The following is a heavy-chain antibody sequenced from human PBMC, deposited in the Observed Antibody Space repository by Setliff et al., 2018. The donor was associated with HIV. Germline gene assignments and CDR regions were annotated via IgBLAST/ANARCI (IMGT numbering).Heavy chain of an antibody. Sequence: TGGSLRLSCAASEFTFSSYSMNWVRQAPGKGLEWVASIGSSSSPIYYADSVKGRFTISRDNAKNSLYLQMNSLRAEDTAVYYCARRGDYYYYAMDFWGQGTTVTVSS. V-gene: IGHV3-48*01. D-gene: IGHD3-10*01. J-gene: IGHJ6*02. CDR3: ARRGDYYYYAMDF. CDR2: IGSSSSPI. CDR1: EFTFSSYS.